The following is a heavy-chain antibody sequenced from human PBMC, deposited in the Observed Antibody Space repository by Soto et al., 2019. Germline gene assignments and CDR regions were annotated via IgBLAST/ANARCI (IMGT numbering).Heavy chain of an antibody. J-gene: IGHJ4*02. CDR3: ASGY. Sequence: EVQLVESGGGLVNPGGALRLSSSASGFTFSSYSMNWVRQAPGKGLEWVSSISSSSSYRYYADSVKGRFTISRDNANNSLYLQMNSLRAEDTAVYYCASGYWGQGTLVPVSS. CDR1: GFTFSSYS. D-gene: IGHD7-27*01. V-gene: IGHV3-21*01. CDR2: ISSSSSYR.